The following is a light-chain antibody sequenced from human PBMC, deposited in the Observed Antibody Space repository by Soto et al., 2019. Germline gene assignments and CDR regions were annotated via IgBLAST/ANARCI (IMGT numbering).Light chain of an antibody. CDR3: QQSYTTPLT. J-gene: IGKJ4*01. V-gene: IGKV1-6*01. CDR2: GAS. CDR1: QGIRND. Sequence: AIQMTQSPSSLSASVGDRVTITCGASQGIRNDLGWYQQKPGKAPKLLIYGASSLQSGVPSRFRGSGSGTDFTLTITSLQPEDFATYYCQQSYTTPLTFGGGTKVDIK.